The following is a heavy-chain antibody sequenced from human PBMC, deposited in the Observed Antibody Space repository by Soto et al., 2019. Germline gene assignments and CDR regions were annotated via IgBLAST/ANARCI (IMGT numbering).Heavy chain of an antibody. Sequence: PGGSLRLSCRASGYTFSNYYIIWVRQAPGKGLEWVANIRQDGGEKYYVDSVKGRFTISRDNTQNSMYLQMNGLRAEDTAVYYCARAADYRPHLDYWGPGSLVTVSS. CDR3: ARAADYRPHLDY. CDR1: GYTFSNYY. J-gene: IGHJ4*02. V-gene: IGHV3-7*03. D-gene: IGHD4-17*01. CDR2: IRQDGGEK.